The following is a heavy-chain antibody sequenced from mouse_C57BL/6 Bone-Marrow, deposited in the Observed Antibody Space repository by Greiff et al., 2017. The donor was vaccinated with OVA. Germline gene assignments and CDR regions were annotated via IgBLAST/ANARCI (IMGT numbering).Heavy chain of an antibody. CDR2: IYPGNSDT. CDR1: GYTFTSYW. D-gene: IGHD1-1*01. J-gene: IGHJ3*01. V-gene: IGHV1-5*01. CDR3: ARSNYYGSSLDWFAY. Sequence: EVQLQQSGTVLARPGASVKMSCKTSGYTFTSYWMHWVNQRPGQGLEWIGAIYPGNSDTSYNQKFKGKAKLTAVTSASTAYMELSSLTNEDSAVYYCARSNYYGSSLDWFAYWGQGTLVTVSA.